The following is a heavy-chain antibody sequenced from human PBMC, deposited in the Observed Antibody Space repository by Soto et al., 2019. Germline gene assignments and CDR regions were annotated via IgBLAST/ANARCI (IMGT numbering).Heavy chain of an antibody. CDR1: GGSFSGYY. Sequence: QVQLQQWGAGLLKPSETLSLTCAVYGGSFSGYYWSWIRQPPGKGLEWIGEIYHSGSSNYNPSLKGLVTISVDTSQNQFSLKLSSVTAADTAVYYCASKGGRRYHFDYWGQGTLVTVSS. D-gene: IGHD3-16*01. J-gene: IGHJ4*02. V-gene: IGHV4-34*01. CDR3: ASKGGRRYHFDY. CDR2: IYHSGSS.